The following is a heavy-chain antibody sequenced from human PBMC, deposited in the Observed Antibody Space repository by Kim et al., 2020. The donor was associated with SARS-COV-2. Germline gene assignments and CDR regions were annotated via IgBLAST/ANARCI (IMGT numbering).Heavy chain of an antibody. V-gene: IGHV4-4*02. Sequence: SETLSLTCTLSNGSISSSNWWTWVRQPPGKGLEWIGEIYHTWSTNYNPSLKSRVTMSLEKSKNQFSLKMSSVTAADTAVYYCARFRGATITTGDSWGQGTLVTVSS. CDR3: ARFRGATITTGDS. CDR1: NGSISSSNW. CDR2: IYHTWST. D-gene: IGHD4-17*01. J-gene: IGHJ4*02.